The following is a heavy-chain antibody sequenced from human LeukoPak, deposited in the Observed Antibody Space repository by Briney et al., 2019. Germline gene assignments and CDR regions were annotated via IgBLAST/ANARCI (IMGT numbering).Heavy chain of an antibody. J-gene: IGHJ5*02. V-gene: IGHV3-9*01. CDR1: GFTFDDYA. CDR2: ISWNSGSI. D-gene: IGHD3-22*01. CDR3: ARGYYYDSSGYLT. Sequence: SLRLSCAASGFTFDDYAMHWVRQAPGKGLEWVSGISWNSGSIGYADSVKGRFTISRDNAKNSLYLQMNSLRAEDTALYYCARGYYYDSSGYLTWGQRTLVTVSS.